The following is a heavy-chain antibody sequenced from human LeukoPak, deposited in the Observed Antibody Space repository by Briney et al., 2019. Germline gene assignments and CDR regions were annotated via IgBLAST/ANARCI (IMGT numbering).Heavy chain of an antibody. Sequence: SETLSLTCTVSGDSISSYYWSWIRQPPGKGLEWIGYIYYSGSTNHNPSLKSRVTISVDTSKNQFSLKLSSVTAADAAVYYCAIYYGDYRYYFDYWGQGTLVTVSS. D-gene: IGHD4-17*01. V-gene: IGHV4-59*01. CDR2: IYYSGST. CDR1: GDSISSYY. J-gene: IGHJ4*02. CDR3: AIYYGDYRYYFDY.